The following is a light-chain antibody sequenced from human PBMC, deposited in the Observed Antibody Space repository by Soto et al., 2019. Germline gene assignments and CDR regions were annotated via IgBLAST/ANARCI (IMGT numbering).Light chain of an antibody. CDR2: CAS. V-gene: IGKV3-15*01. Sequence: EIVMTQSPATLSLVPGERATLSCRASQSVSSNLAWYQHKPGQAPRILTYCASTRATGIPARFSGGGSGTEFTLTISSLQAEDFAVYYCQQYYNWPRTFGQGTKVEIK. J-gene: IGKJ1*01. CDR1: QSVSSN. CDR3: QQYYNWPRT.